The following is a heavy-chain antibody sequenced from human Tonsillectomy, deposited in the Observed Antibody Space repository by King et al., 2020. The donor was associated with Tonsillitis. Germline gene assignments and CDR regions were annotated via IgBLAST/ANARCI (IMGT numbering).Heavy chain of an antibody. CDR2: IKSNTDGGTT. V-gene: IGHV3-15*07. CDR1: GFTFSNAW. CDR3: SIVGY. Sequence: VQLVESGGGLVEPGGSLRLSCAASGFTFSNAWMNWVRQAPGKGLEWVGRIKSNTDGGTTDYAAPVKGRFTISRDDSKNTLYLQMNSLKTDDTAVYYCSIVGYWGQGTLVTVSS. J-gene: IGHJ4*02.